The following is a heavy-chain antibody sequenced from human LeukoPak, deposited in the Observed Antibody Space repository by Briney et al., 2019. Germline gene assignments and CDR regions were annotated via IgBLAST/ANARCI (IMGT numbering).Heavy chain of an antibody. CDR3: ARDSSVITMIVL. Sequence: GGSLRLSCAASGFTVSSNCMSWVRQAPGKGLEWVSVIYSGGSTYYADSVKGRFTISRDNAKNSLYLQMNSLRAEDTAVYYCARDSSVITMIVLWGQGTLVTVSS. J-gene: IGHJ4*02. CDR1: GFTVSSNC. D-gene: IGHD3-22*01. V-gene: IGHV3-53*01. CDR2: IYSGGST.